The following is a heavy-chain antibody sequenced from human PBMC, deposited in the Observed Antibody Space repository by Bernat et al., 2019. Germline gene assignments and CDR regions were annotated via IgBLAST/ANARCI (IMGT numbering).Heavy chain of an antibody. Sequence: QVQLQESGPGLVKPSQTLSLTCTVSGGSISSGSYYWSWIRQSAGKGLEWIGRIYTSGSTNYNPSLKSRVTMAVDTSKKQVSLKLNSVTAADTAVYYCARGNDYVGMDVWGQGTTVTVSS. J-gene: IGHJ6*02. CDR3: ARGNDYVGMDV. CDR1: GGSISSGSYY. CDR2: IYTSGST. V-gene: IGHV4-61*02.